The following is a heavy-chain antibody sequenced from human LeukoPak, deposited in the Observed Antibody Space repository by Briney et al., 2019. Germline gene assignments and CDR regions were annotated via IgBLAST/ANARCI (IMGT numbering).Heavy chain of an antibody. Sequence: ASVKVSCKASGYTFTSYGISWVRQAPGQGLEWMGWISAYNGNTNYAQKLQGRVTMTTDTSTSTAYMELRSLRSDDTAVYYCARITTYYYGSGSYSPPQYYFDYWGQGTLVTVSS. J-gene: IGHJ4*02. CDR2: ISAYNGNT. CDR3: ARITTYYYGSGSYSPPQYYFDY. D-gene: IGHD3-10*01. V-gene: IGHV1-18*01. CDR1: GYTFTSYG.